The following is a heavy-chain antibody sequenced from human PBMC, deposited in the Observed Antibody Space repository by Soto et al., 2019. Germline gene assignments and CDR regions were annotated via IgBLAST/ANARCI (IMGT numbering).Heavy chain of an antibody. J-gene: IGHJ4*02. CDR1: GGSISSSSYY. V-gene: IGHV4-39*01. Sequence: SETLSLTCTVSGGSISSSSYYWGWIRQPPGKGLEWIGSIYYSGSTYYNPSLKSRVTISVDTSKNQFSLKLSSVTAADTAVYYCARQSSGSIVVVTHFDYWGQGTLVTVSS. CDR3: ARQSSGSIVVVTHFDY. D-gene: IGHD3-22*01. CDR2: IYYSGST.